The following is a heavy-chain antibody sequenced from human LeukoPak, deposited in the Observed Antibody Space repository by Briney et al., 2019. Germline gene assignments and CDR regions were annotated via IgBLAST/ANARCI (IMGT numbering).Heavy chain of an antibody. D-gene: IGHD2-2*01. CDR1: GYTFTSYY. CDR3: ARDPFCSSTSCYLRPANWSDP. J-gene: IGHJ5*02. CDR2: INPSGGST. V-gene: IGHV1-46*01. Sequence: GASVKVSCKASGYTFTSYYMHWVRQAPGQGLEWMGIINPSGGSTSYAQKFQGRVTMTRDTSTSTVYMELSSLRSEDTAVYYCARDPFCSSTSCYLRPANWSDPWGQGTLVTVSS.